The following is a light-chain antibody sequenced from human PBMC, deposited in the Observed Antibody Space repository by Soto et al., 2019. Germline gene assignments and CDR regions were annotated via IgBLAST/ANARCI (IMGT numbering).Light chain of an antibody. CDR1: QGISSS. Sequence: RMTQSPCWFSTSXGDGVTSPXXASQGISSSLAWYQQKPGKAPKLLIYAASTLQSGVPSRFSGSGSGTDFTLTISCLQSEDFATYYCQQYYSYPWTFGQGTKVDI. CDR2: AAS. V-gene: IGKV1-8*01. CDR3: QQYYSYPWT. J-gene: IGKJ1*01.